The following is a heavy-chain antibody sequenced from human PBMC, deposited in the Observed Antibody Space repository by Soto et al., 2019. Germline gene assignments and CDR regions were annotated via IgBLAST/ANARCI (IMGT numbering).Heavy chain of an antibody. Sequence: GGSLRLSCAASGFTFSNAWMSWVRQAPGKGLEWVGRIKSKTDGGTTDYAAPVKGRFTISRDDSKNTLYLQMNSLKTEDTAVYYCTTDPPRGVSYYYYYMDVWGKGTTVTVSS. D-gene: IGHD3-10*01. CDR1: GFTFSNAW. CDR3: TTDPPRGVSYYYYYMDV. J-gene: IGHJ6*03. CDR2: IKSKTDGGTT. V-gene: IGHV3-15*01.